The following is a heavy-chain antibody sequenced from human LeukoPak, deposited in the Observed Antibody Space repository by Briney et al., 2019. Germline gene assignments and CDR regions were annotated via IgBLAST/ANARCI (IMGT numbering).Heavy chain of an antibody. CDR2: IYYSGST. Sequence: SSETLSLTCTVSGGSISSSSYYWGWIRQPPGKGLEWIGSIYYSGSTYYNPSLKSRVTISVDTSKNQFSLKLSSVTAADTAVYYCKATIAAAGTEWFDPWGQGTLVTVSS. CDR1: GGSISSSSYY. CDR3: KATIAAAGTEWFDP. D-gene: IGHD6-13*01. J-gene: IGHJ5*02. V-gene: IGHV4-39*07.